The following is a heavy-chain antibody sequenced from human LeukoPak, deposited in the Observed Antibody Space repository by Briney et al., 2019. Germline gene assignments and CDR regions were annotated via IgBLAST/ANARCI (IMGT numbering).Heavy chain of an antibody. V-gene: IGHV3-30*02. CDR2: IRYDGGNK. Sequence: GGSLRLSCAASGFTSSSYGMHWVRQAPGKGLEWVAFIRYDGGNKYYADSVKGRFTISRDNSKNTLYLQMKSLRAEDTAVYYCAKDGSRITIFGVVTERAEYFQHWGQGTLVTVSS. J-gene: IGHJ1*01. D-gene: IGHD3-3*01. CDR1: GFTSSSYG. CDR3: AKDGSRITIFGVVTERAEYFQH.